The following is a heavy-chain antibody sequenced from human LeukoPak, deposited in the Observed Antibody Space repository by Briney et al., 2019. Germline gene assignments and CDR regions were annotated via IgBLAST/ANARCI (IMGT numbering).Heavy chain of an antibody. J-gene: IGHJ4*02. Sequence: KASETLSLTCTVSGGSISSYYWSWIRQPPGKGLEWIGYIYYSGSTNYNPSLKSRVTISVDTSKNQFSLKLSSVTAADTAVYYCARFRGSGWYYFDYWGQGTPVSVSS. V-gene: IGHV4-59*12. CDR3: ARFRGSGWYYFDY. CDR2: IYYSGST. D-gene: IGHD6-19*01. CDR1: GGSISSYY.